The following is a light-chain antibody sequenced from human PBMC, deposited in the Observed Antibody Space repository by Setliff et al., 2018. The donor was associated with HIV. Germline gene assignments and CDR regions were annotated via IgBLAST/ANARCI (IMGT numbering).Light chain of an antibody. J-gene: IGLJ1*01. CDR2: DVS. V-gene: IGLV2-14*03. CDR1: SSDIGGYNY. Sequence: QSVLTQPASVSGSPGQSITISCTGTSSDIGGYNYVSWYQQHPGKAPKLMIYDVSNRPSGISYRFSGSESDNTASLTISGLQAEDEADYYCLSYTSGSTLYVFGTGTKVTVL. CDR3: LSYTSGSTLYV.